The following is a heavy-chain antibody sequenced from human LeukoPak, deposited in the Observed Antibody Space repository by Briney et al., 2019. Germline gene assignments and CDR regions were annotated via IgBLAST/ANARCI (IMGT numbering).Heavy chain of an antibody. D-gene: IGHD2-2*01. J-gene: IGHJ4*02. CDR1: GFTFSSYS. CDR2: ISSSSSYI. CDR3: AREVSEACSSTSCLYYFDY. V-gene: IGHV3-21*01. Sequence: GGSLRLSCAASGFTFSSYSMNWVRQAPGKGLXXXXSISSSSSYIYYADSVKGRFTISRDNAKNSLYLQMNSLRAEDTAVYYCAREVSEACSSTSCLYYFDYWGQGTLVTVSS.